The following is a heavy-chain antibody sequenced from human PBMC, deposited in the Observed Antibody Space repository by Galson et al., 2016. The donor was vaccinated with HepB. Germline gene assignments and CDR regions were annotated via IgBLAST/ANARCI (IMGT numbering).Heavy chain of an antibody. CDR1: GFTFNYYG. CDR3: VRGAGGYAPHFDY. V-gene: IGHV3-21*01. D-gene: IGHD5-12*01. Sequence: SLRLSCAASGFTFNYYGMIWVRQAPGKGLEWVSFISSHNSNIYYADSVNGRFTISRDNAYNSLYLQMNSLRVEDTAVYYCVRGAGGYAPHFDYWGQGARVTVSS. J-gene: IGHJ4*02. CDR2: ISSHNSNI.